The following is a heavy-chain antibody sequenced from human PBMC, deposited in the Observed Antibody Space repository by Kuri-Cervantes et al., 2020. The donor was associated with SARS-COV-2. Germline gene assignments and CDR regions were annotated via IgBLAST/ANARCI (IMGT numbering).Heavy chain of an antibody. CDR2: IIPIFGTA. Sequence: SVKVSCKASGGTFSSYAISWVRQAPGQGLEWMGGIIPIFGTANYAQKFQGRVTITADESTSTAYMELSSLRSEDTAVYYCASAHWDSGGYYPGGYYGMDVWGQGTTVTVSS. V-gene: IGHV1-69*13. D-gene: IGHD3-22*01. J-gene: IGHJ6*02. CDR1: GGTFSSYA. CDR3: ASAHWDSGGYYPGGYYGMDV.